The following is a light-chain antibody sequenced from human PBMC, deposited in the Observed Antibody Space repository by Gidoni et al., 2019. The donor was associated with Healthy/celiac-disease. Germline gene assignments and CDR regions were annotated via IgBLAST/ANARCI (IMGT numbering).Light chain of an antibody. CDR3: MQALQTPWT. V-gene: IGKV2-28*01. J-gene: IGKJ1*01. CDR1: MSLLHSNGYNY. CDR2: LGS. Sequence: EMVLTQSPLSLPVTPGEPASISARPSMSLLHSNGYNYLDWYLQKPGQSPQLLIYLGSNRASGVPDRFSGSGAGKDFTLKISRVEAEDVGVYYCMQALQTPWTFGQGTKVEIK.